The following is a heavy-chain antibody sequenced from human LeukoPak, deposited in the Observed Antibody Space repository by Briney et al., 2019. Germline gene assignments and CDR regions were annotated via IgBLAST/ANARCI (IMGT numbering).Heavy chain of an antibody. CDR2: IKSKTDGGTT. J-gene: IGHJ3*02. D-gene: IGHD3-22*01. CDR3: TSIVVVITDDAFDI. CDR1: GSTFSNAW. Sequence: GGSLRLSCAASGSTFSNAWMSWVRQAPGKGLEWVGRIKSKTDGGTTDYAAPVKGRFTIPRDDSKNTLYLQMNSLKTEDTAVYYCTSIVVVITDDAFDIWGQGTMVTVSS. V-gene: IGHV3-15*01.